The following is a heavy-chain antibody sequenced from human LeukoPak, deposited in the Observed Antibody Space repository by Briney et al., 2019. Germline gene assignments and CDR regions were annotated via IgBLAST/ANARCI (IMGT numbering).Heavy chain of an antibody. D-gene: IGHD3-10*01. CDR3: ASAGSGSFPAYYYYMDV. Sequence: SETLSLTCTVSGGSISSYYWSWIRQPAGKGLEWIGRIYTSGSTNYNPSLKSRVTMSVDTSKNQFSLKLSSVTAADTAVYYCASAGSGSFPAYYYYMDVWGKGTTVTVSS. CDR1: GGSISSYY. CDR2: IYTSGST. J-gene: IGHJ6*03. V-gene: IGHV4-4*07.